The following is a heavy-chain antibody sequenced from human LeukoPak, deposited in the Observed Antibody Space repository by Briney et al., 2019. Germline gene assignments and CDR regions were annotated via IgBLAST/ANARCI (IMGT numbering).Heavy chain of an antibody. CDR3: ARGSGSHFDY. V-gene: IGHV3-13*04. Sequence: GGSLRLSCAASGFTFSNYDMFWVRQTTGKGLEWVPTIGAADDTYYPGSVRGRFTISRESAKDSLYLQMNSLRAGDTAVYYCARGSGSHFDYWGQGTLVTVSS. D-gene: IGHD1-26*01. J-gene: IGHJ4*02. CDR1: GFTFSNYD. CDR2: IGAADDT.